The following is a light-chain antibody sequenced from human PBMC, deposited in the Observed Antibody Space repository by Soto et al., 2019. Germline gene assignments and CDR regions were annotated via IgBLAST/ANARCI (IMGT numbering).Light chain of an antibody. J-gene: IGKJ2*01. CDR2: GSS. V-gene: IGKV3-20*01. CDR3: QQYGSSPPYT. Sequence: EVVLTQSPGTLSLSPGERATLSCRASQSVSNNYLAWYQQKPGQSPQLLIFGSSDRATGIPDRFSGSGSGTDFTLTISSREPEDFAVYYCQQYGSSPPYTFGQGTKLEIK. CDR1: QSVSNNY.